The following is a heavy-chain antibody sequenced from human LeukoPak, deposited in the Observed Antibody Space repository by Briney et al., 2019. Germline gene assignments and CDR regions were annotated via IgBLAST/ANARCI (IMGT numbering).Heavy chain of an antibody. V-gene: IGHV4-34*01. CDR1: GFNFNNAW. CDR2: INHSGST. CDR3: ARRRIATGPALYYYYYMDV. D-gene: IGHD6-13*01. Sequence: GSLRLSCVASGFNFNNAWMIWVRQAPGKGLEWIGEINHSGSTNYNPSLKSRVTISVDTSKNQFSLKLSSVTAADTAVYYCARRRIATGPALYYYYYMDVWGKGTTVTVSS. J-gene: IGHJ6*03.